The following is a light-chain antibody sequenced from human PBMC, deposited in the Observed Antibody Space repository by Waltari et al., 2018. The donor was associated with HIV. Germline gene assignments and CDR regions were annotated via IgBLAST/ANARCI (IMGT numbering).Light chain of an antibody. CDR2: GKN. CDR1: SLRSYY. J-gene: IGLJ2*01. Sequence: SSELTRDPAVSVALGQTVRITCQGDSLRSYYASWYQQKPGQAPVLVIFGKNDRPSGIPDRFSGSDSGNTASLTITGAQAEDEADYYCNSRDSSGNHVVFGGGTKLTVL. V-gene: IGLV3-19*01. CDR3: NSRDSSGNHVV.